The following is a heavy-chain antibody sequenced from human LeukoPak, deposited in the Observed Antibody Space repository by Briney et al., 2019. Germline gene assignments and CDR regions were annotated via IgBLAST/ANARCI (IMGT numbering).Heavy chain of an antibody. J-gene: IGHJ4*02. CDR1: GGSISSGDYY. D-gene: IGHD3-16*01. Sequence: PSQTLSLTCTVSGGSISSGDYYWSWIRQPPGKGLEWIGYIYYSGSTYYNPSLKSRVTISVDTSKNQFSLKLSSVTAADTAVYYCARVSVGRAYYFDYWGQGTLVTVSS. CDR3: ARVSVGRAYYFDY. CDR2: IYYSGST. V-gene: IGHV4-30-4*01.